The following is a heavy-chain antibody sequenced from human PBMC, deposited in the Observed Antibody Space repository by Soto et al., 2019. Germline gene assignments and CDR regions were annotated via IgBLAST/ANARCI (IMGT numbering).Heavy chain of an antibody. CDR3: AKGLSIAAAGTFDY. D-gene: IGHD6-13*01. Sequence: RGSLRLSCAASGFTFASYAMSWVRQAPGKGLEWVSGISGSGGNTYNADSVKGRFTISRDNSKNTLYLDMISLRAEDTAVYYCAKGLSIAAAGTFDYWGQGTLVTVSS. J-gene: IGHJ4*02. CDR2: ISGSGGNT. CDR1: GFTFASYA. V-gene: IGHV3-23*01.